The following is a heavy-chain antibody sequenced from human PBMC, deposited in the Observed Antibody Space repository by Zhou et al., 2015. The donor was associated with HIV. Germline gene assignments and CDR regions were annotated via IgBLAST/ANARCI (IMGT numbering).Heavy chain of an antibody. CDR3: AEGGPIFSTPLMSFDI. V-gene: IGHV1-18*01. Sequence: QVQLVQSGAEVKKPGASVKVSCKASGYTFTSYGISWVRQAPGQGLEWMGWISAYNGNRNYAQKLQGRVTMTTDTSTSTAYMELRSLRSDDTAVYYCAEGGPIFSTPLMSFDIVGPRDNGHRLF. CDR1: GYTFTSYG. D-gene: IGHD3-9*01. J-gene: IGHJ3*02. CDR2: ISAYNGNR.